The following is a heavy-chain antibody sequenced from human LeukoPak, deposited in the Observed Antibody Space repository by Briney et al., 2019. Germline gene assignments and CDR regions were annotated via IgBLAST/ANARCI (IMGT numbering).Heavy chain of an antibody. Sequence: SETLSLTCTVSGGSISSGSYYWSWIRQPAGKGLEWIGRIYTSGSTNYNPSLKSRVTISVDTSKNQFSLKLSSVTAADTAVYYCARDTWVDYDFWSGYYTGGDYYYYGMDVWGQGTTVTVSS. CDR1: GGSISSGSYY. V-gene: IGHV4-61*02. CDR2: IYTSGST. J-gene: IGHJ6*02. CDR3: ARDTWVDYDFWSGYYTGGDYYYYGMDV. D-gene: IGHD3-3*01.